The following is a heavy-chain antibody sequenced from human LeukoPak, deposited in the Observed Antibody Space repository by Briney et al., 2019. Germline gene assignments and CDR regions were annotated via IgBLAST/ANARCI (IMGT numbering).Heavy chain of an antibody. J-gene: IGHJ4*02. V-gene: IGHV1-18*01. D-gene: IGHD3-10*01. CDR2: ISAYNGNT. CDR3: ARDGPDYYGSGSYLDY. CDR1: GYTFTSYG. Sequence: ASVKVSCKASGYTFTSYGISWVRQAPGQGLEWMGWISAYNGNTNYAQKLQGRVTITADKSTSTAYMELSSLRSEDTAVYYCARDGPDYYGSGSYLDYWGQGTLVTVSS.